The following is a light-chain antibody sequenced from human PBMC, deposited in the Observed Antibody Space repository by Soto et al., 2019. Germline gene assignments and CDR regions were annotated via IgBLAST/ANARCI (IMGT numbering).Light chain of an antibody. J-gene: IGKJ4*01. CDR3: QQYNNWPLT. CDR1: QSISSD. V-gene: IGKV3-15*01. CDR2: GAS. Sequence: EIVMTQSPATLSVSPGQRATLSCRASQSISSDLAWYQQKPGQAPRLLIYGASTRATGFPARFSGSGSGTEFTLIISSLQSEGFAVYYCQQYNNWPLTFGGGTKVEIK.